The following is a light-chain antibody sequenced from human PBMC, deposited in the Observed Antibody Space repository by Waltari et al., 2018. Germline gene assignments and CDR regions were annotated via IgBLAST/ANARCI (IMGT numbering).Light chain of an antibody. Sequence: QSALTQPASVSGSPGQSITISCTGSSLDVGGYDFVSWYRQHPGKAPKVVIFDRVSGSKSGNTASLTISGLQAEDEGDYYCTSYTSRHTLVFGGGTKVTVL. V-gene: IGLV2-14*01. J-gene: IGLJ1*01. CDR3: TSYTSRHTLV. CDR1: SLDVGGYDF.